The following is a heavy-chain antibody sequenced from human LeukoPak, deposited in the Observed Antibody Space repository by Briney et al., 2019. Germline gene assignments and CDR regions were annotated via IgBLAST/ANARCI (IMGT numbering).Heavy chain of an antibody. CDR2: IWYDGSNK. CDR3: ARDGGIWYFDY. Sequence: PGRSLRLSCAASGFTFSSYVMHWVRQAPGKGLEWVAVIWYDGSNKYYADSVKGRFTISRDNSKKTLCLQMNSLRAEDTAVYYCARDGGIWYFDYWGQGTLVTVSS. V-gene: IGHV3-33*01. D-gene: IGHD3-16*01. J-gene: IGHJ4*02. CDR1: GFTFSSYV.